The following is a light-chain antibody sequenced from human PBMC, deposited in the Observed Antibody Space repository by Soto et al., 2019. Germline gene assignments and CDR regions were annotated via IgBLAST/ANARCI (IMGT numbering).Light chain of an antibody. CDR3: QQYTDFQYT. Sequence: EIQMTQSPATLSASVGDGVTITCRASQSIGSGLAWYQQKPGKAPRLLIYKATNVQTGVPSRFSGSGSGTDFILTISSLQHVDSATYYYQQYTDFQYTFGQGTKVEI. CDR1: QSIGSG. J-gene: IGKJ2*01. CDR2: KAT. V-gene: IGKV1-5*03.